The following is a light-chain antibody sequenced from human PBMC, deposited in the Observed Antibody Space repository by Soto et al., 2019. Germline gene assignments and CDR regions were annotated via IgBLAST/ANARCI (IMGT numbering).Light chain of an antibody. CDR3: QQRSNWPRAIT. V-gene: IGKV4-1*01. J-gene: IGKJ5*01. Sequence: DIVITQSPDSLAVSLGERATINCKSSQSVLYSTNNKNSLAWYQQKPGQPPKLLIYWASTRESGVPDRFSGSGSGTDFTLTISSLQAEDVAVYYCQQRSNWPRAITFGQGTRLEIK. CDR1: QSVLYSTNNKNS. CDR2: WAS.